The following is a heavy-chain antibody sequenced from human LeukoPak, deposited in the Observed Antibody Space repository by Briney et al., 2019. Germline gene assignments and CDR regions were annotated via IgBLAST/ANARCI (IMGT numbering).Heavy chain of an antibody. D-gene: IGHD4-23*01. CDR2: IYYSGST. J-gene: IGHJ4*02. CDR3: ARTDYGGNLYYFDY. Sequence: SSETLSLTCTVSGGSISGYYWSWIRQPPGKGLEWIGYIYYSGSTNYNPSLKSRVTISVDTSKNQFSLKLSSVTAADTAVYYCARTDYGGNLYYFDYWGQGTLVTVSS. V-gene: IGHV4-59*08. CDR1: GGSISGYY.